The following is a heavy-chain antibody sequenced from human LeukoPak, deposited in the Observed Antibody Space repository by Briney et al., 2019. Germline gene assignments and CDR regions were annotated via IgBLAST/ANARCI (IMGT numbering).Heavy chain of an antibody. CDR3: ARSNCGADCYFRTYYMDV. V-gene: IGHV3-74*01. D-gene: IGHD2-21*02. Sequence: GRSLRLSCAASGFTFSHFWMRWVRQVPGKGLVWVSRINSDGTTTTYADSVRGRFTISRDNAKNTLYLQMNSLRAEDTAVYYCARSNCGADCYFRTYYMDVWGKGTTVTVSS. CDR2: INSDGTTT. CDR1: GFTFSHFW. J-gene: IGHJ6*03.